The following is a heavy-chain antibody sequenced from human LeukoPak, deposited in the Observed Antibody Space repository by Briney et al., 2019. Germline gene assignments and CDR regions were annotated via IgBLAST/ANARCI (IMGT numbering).Heavy chain of an antibody. Sequence: GGSLRLSCAASGFTFSGYGMHWVRQAPGKGLEWVAVIWYDGSNKYYADSAKGRFTISRDNSKNTLYLQMNSLRAEDTAVYYCARDFAYYYYGMDVWGQGTTVTVSS. CDR2: IWYDGSNK. V-gene: IGHV3-33*01. CDR3: ARDFAYYYYGMDV. J-gene: IGHJ6*02. CDR1: GFTFSGYG.